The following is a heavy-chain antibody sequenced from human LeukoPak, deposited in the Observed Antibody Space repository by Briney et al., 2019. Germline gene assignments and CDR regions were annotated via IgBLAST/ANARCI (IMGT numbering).Heavy chain of an antibody. Sequence: ASVKVSCKVSGYTLTELSMHWVRQAPGKGLEWMGGFDPEDGETIYAQKFQGRVTMTEDTSTDTAYMELSSLRSEDTAVYYCATHLWFTRSIPYYYYYYMDVWGKGTTVAVPS. V-gene: IGHV1-24*01. J-gene: IGHJ6*03. D-gene: IGHD3-10*01. CDR1: GYTLTELS. CDR2: FDPEDGET. CDR3: ATHLWFTRSIPYYYYYYMDV.